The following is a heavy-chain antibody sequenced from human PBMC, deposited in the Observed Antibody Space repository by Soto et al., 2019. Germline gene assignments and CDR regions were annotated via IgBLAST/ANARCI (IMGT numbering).Heavy chain of an antibody. Sequence: SETLSLTCIVSGGSISSGGYYWSWIRQHPGKGLEWIGYIYYSGSTYYNPSLKSRVTISVDTSKNQFSLKLSSVTAADTAVYYCARGPQHVNYYYGSGSYYLWFDPWGQGTLVTVSS. D-gene: IGHD3-10*01. CDR3: ARGPQHVNYYYGSGSYYLWFDP. J-gene: IGHJ5*02. CDR1: GGSISSGGYY. V-gene: IGHV4-31*03. CDR2: IYYSGST.